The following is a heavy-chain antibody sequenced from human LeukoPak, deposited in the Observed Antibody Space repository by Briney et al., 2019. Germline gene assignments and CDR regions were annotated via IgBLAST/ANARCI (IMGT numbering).Heavy chain of an antibody. CDR3: ARGSQVRGFFERYYFDY. CDR1: GGSISSYY. D-gene: IGHD3-3*01. J-gene: IGHJ4*02. Sequence: SETLSLTCTVPGGSISSYYWSWIRQPAGKGLEWIGRIYTSGSTNYNPSLKSRVTMSVDTSKNQFSLKLSSVTAADTAVYYCARGSQVRGFFERYYFDYWGQGTLVTVSS. CDR2: IYTSGST. V-gene: IGHV4-4*07.